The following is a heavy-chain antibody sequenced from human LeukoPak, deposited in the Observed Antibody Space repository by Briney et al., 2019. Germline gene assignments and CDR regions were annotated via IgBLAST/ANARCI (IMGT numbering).Heavy chain of an antibody. CDR2: IYTSGST. V-gene: IGHV4-4*07. Sequence: SETLSLTCTVSGGSISSYYWSWIRQPAGKGLEWIGRIYTSGSTNYNPSLKSRVTISVDKSKNQFSLKLSSVTAADTAAYCRAREGVWGSYRYGLDYWGQGTLVTVSS. D-gene: IGHD3-16*02. J-gene: IGHJ4*02. CDR3: AREGVWGSYRYGLDY. CDR1: GGSISSYY.